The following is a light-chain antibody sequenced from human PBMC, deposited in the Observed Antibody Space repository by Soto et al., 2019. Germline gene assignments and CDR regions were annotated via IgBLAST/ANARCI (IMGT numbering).Light chain of an antibody. CDR3: QQRSNWPSIT. J-gene: IGKJ5*01. CDR1: QSVSSY. CDR2: DAS. V-gene: IGKV3-11*01. Sequence: ENVLRVALASLGLFTKERATLSCRASQSVSSYLAWYQQKPGQAPRLLISDASNRATGIPVRFSGSGFGTDFTLTISSLEAEDSAVYYCQQRSNWPSITFGQGTRLEIK.